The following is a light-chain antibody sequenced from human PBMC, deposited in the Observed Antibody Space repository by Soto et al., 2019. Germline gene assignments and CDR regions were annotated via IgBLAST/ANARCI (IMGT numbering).Light chain of an antibody. Sequence: EIVLTQSPGTLSLSPGERATLSCRASQSVSNSYLAWYQQKPGQAPRLLIYGPSSRATGIPDRFGGSGSGTDFTLTISRLEPGDFAVYYCQQYGSSPLSFGGGTRVEIK. CDR3: QQYGSSPLS. CDR2: GPS. J-gene: IGKJ4*01. V-gene: IGKV3-20*01. CDR1: QSVSNSY.